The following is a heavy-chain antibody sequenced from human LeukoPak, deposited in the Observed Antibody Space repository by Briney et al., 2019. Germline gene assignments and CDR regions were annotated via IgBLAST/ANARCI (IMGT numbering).Heavy chain of an antibody. CDR1: GFTFTSYS. D-gene: IGHD3-22*01. Sequence: PGGSLRLSCAASGFTFTSYSMNWVRQAPGKGLEWVSAISGSGGSTYYADSVKGRFTISRDNSKNTLYLQMNSLRAEDTAVYYCAKAYYYDSSGYYLDYWGQGTLVTVSS. J-gene: IGHJ4*02. CDR2: ISGSGGST. CDR3: AKAYYYDSSGYYLDY. V-gene: IGHV3-23*01.